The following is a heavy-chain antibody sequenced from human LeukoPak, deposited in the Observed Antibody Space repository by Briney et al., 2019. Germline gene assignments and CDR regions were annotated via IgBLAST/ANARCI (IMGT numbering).Heavy chain of an antibody. J-gene: IGHJ4*02. CDR1: GDSVSGNIVA. CDR2: TNYRSKWYN. D-gene: IGHD6-19*01. V-gene: IGHV6-1*01. Sequence: SQTLSLTCDISGDSVSGNIVAWNWIRQSPSRGLEWLGRTNYRSKWYNDYAVSVRGQITINPDTSKNRFSLQLDSVTPEDTAVYYCARGSSGSFDYWGQGTLVTVSS. CDR3: ARGSSGSFDY.